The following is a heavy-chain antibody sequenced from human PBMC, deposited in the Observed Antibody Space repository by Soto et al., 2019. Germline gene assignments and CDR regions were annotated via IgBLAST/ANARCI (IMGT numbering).Heavy chain of an antibody. V-gene: IGHV3-30*18. CDR1: GFIFSAYG. J-gene: IGHJ4*02. Sequence: QVQLVESGGGVVQPGRSLRLSCAASGFIFSAYGIHWVRQAPGKGLEWVAVISYDGNNEHYADSVKGRFTISRDNSKNALLLQMSSLGAEDTAVYYCAKDTYYHDTTGYYVFDYWGQGTLVTVSS. CDR3: AKDTYYHDTTGYYVFDY. D-gene: IGHD3-22*01. CDR2: ISYDGNNE.